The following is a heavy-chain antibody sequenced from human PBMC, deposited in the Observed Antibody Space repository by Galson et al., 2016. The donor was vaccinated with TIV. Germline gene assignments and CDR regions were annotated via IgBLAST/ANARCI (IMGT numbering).Heavy chain of an antibody. CDR2: IYNSGST. V-gene: IGHV4-30-4*08. Sequence: TVSGVYISSGDYYWSWIRQPPGKGLEWIGYIYNSGSTYYNPSLKDRLNMSIDMSKKQFPLKLASVTAADTAVYYCSRSLIFTIGGVIFTADAFDIWGQGTMVTVSS. CDR3: SRSLIFTIGGVIFTADAFDI. D-gene: IGHD3-16*02. J-gene: IGHJ3*02. CDR1: GVYISSGDYY.